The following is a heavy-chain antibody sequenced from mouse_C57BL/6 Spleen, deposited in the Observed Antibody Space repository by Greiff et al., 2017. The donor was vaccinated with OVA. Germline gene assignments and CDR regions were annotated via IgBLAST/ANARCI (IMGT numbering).Heavy chain of an antibody. CDR2: INPNNGGT. V-gene: IGHV1-26*01. J-gene: IGHJ2*01. CDR3: ASTHYFDY. CDR1: GYTFTDYY. Sequence: EVKLQQSGPELVKPGASVKISCKASGYTFTDYYMNWVKQSHGKSLEWIGDINPNNGGTSYNQKFKGKATLTVDKSSSTAYMELRSLTSEDSAVYYCASTHYFDYWGQGTTLTVSS.